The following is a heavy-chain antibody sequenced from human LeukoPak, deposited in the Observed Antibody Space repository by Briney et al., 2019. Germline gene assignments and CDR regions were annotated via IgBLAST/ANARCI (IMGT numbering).Heavy chain of an antibody. CDR1: GGSISSYY. Sequence: SETLSLTCTVSGGSISSYYWSWIRQPAGKGLEWIGRIYTSGSTNYNPSLKSRVTMSVDTSKNQFSLKLSSVTAADTAVYYCARTVVPAAIDAFDIWGQGTMVTVSS. CDR3: ARTVVPAAIDAFDI. V-gene: IGHV4-4*07. CDR2: IYTSGST. J-gene: IGHJ3*02. D-gene: IGHD2-2*02.